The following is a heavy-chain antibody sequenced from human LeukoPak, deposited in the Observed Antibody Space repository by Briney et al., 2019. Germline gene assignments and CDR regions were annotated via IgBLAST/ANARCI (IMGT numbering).Heavy chain of an antibody. J-gene: IGHJ3*01. V-gene: IGHV3-53*01. CDR2: IHIGGST. D-gene: IGHD1-26*01. CDR3: ARDPVPWDHIDVPA. CDR1: GFIVSSNS. Sequence: GGSLRLSCAASGFIVSSNSVSWVRQPPGKGVQWVSLIHIGGSTYYADSVKGRFTISRDNSKNTLYLQMNSLRAEDTAAYYCARDPVPWDHIDVPAWSQGTMVTVSS.